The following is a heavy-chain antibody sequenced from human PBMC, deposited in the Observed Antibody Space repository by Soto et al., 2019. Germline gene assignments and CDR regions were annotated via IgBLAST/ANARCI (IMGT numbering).Heavy chain of an antibody. V-gene: IGHV1-18*01. D-gene: IGHD1-26*01. CDR2: ISAYNGNT. CDR3: ARVWGLTSKHSGSYSNWFDP. Sequence: ASVKVSCKASGYTFTSYGISWVRQAPGQGLEWMGWISAYNGNTNYAQKLQGRVTMTTDTSKSTAYMELRSLRSDDTAVYYCARVWGLTSKHSGSYSNWFDPWGEGTLVTVSS. CDR1: GYTFTSYG. J-gene: IGHJ5*02.